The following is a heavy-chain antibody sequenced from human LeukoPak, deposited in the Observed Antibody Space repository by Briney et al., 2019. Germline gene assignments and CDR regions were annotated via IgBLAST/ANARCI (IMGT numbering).Heavy chain of an antibody. Sequence: GGSLRLSCAASGFTFSSYAMSWVRQAPGKGLEWVSGISGSGGSTYYADSVKGRFTISRDNAKNSLYLQMNSLRDEDTAVYYCTRDPHALDFRGQGTLVTVSS. CDR1: GFTFSSYA. CDR2: ISGSGGST. J-gene: IGHJ4*02. V-gene: IGHV3-23*01. CDR3: TRDPHALDF.